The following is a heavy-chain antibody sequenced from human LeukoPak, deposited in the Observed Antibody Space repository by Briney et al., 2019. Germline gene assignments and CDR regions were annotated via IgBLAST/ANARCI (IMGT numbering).Heavy chain of an antibody. CDR3: ARDYYDSSGYYPLDY. Sequence: ASVKVSCKASGYTFSGFYIHWVRQAPGQGLEWMGWINPNSGDRNYAQKFQGRVTMTRDTSISTAYMELSRLRSDDTAVYYCARDYYDSSGYYPLDYWGQGTLVTVSS. D-gene: IGHD3-22*01. CDR1: GYTFSGFY. V-gene: IGHV1-2*02. J-gene: IGHJ4*02. CDR2: INPNSGDR.